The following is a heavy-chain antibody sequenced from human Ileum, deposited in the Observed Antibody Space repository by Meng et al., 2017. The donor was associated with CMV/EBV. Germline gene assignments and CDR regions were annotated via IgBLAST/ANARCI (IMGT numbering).Heavy chain of an antibody. J-gene: IGHJ6*02. V-gene: IGHV1-2*02. CDR2: LTPNTGGT. CDR1: GYTFSGYY. Sequence: ASVKVSCKTSGYTFSGYYIHWVRQAPGQGLEWMGWLTPNTGGTFYAQKFQGRVTMTGDTSISTAYMELRRLTSDDTAVYYCARHGDYLDVWGQGTMVTVSS. CDR3: ARHGDYLDV. D-gene: IGHD4-17*01.